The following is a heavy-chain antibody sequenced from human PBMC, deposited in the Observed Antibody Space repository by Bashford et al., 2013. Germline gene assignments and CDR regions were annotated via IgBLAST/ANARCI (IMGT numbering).Heavy chain of an antibody. D-gene: IGHD6-19*01. Sequence: SETLSLTCTVSGGSVSSGSYYWSWIRQPPGKGLEWIGYIYYSGSTNYNPSLKSRVTISVDTSKNQFSLKLSSVTAADTAVYYCARAQNIAVATAMYFDYWGQGTLVTVSS. CDR3: ARAQNIAVATAMYFDY. V-gene: IGHV4-61*01. CDR2: IYYSGST. J-gene: IGHJ4*02. CDR1: GGSVSSGSYY.